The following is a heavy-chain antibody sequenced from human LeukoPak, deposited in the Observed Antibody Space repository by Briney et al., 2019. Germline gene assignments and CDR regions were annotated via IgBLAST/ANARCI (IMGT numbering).Heavy chain of an antibody. V-gene: IGHV3-48*03. CDR3: AREPILRYFDWSVDAFDI. D-gene: IGHD3-9*01. Sequence: GGSLRLSCEASGLTFSSYEMNWGRQGPGKGVEWVSYTCSTGGSTYYADSVKGRFTISRDNSKNTLYLQMNSLRAEDTAVYYCAREPILRYFDWSVDAFDIWGQGTMVTVSS. CDR1: GLTFSSYE. CDR2: TCSTGGST. J-gene: IGHJ3*02.